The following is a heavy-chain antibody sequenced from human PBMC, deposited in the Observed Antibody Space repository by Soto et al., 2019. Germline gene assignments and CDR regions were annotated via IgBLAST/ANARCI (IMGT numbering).Heavy chain of an antibody. D-gene: IGHD2-21*01. V-gene: IGHV3-53*01. CDR2: LYSSGLT. CDR1: GFIVSSHY. J-gene: IGHJ6*02. Sequence: PXESLRLSCAASGFIVSSHYMTWVRQAPGKGLEWVAVLYSSGLTYYADSVKGRSRISRVNSNNTLFLQLDGVRAEDTAVYYCARVVSDSWDPRGYGLDVWGQGTTVTVSS. CDR3: ARVVSDSWDPRGYGLDV.